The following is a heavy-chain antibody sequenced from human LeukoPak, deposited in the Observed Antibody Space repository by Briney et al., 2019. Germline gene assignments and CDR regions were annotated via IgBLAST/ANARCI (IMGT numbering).Heavy chain of an antibody. V-gene: IGHV4-38-2*02. Sequence: SETLSLTCIVSGYSITSGYYWGWIRQPPGKGLEWIGSIYESGSTNYNPSLKSRVTMSVDTSKNQFSLKLSSVTAADTAVYYCARVTAAADDNFDYWGQGTLVTVSS. D-gene: IGHD6-13*01. CDR2: IYESGST. J-gene: IGHJ4*02. CDR1: GYSITSGYY. CDR3: ARVTAAADDNFDY.